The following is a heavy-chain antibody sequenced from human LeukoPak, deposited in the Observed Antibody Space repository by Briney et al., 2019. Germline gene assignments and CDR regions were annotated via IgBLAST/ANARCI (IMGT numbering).Heavy chain of an antibody. V-gene: IGHV3-33*01. J-gene: IGHJ5*02. CDR2: IWHDGSSK. CDR1: GFTFSSYG. D-gene: IGHD3-10*01. Sequence: GRSLRLSCAASGFTFSSYGMHWVRQAPGKGLEWVAVIWHDGSSKYYADSVKGRVTISRDNSKNTLYLQMNSLRAEDTAVYYCARDFGDPWGQGTLVTVSS. CDR3: ARDFGDP.